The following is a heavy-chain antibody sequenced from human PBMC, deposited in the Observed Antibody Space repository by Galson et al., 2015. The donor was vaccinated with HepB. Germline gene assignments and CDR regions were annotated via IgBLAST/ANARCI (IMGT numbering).Heavy chain of an antibody. V-gene: IGHV6-1*01. J-gene: IGHJ4*02. D-gene: IGHD3-10*01. CDR2: TYYKSKYYN. CDR1: GDSVSSTSAT. Sequence: CAISGDSVSSTSATWNWIRQSPSRGLEWLGRTYYKSKYYNDYAVSVRSRITISPDTSKNQFSLQLSSVTPEDTAVYYCARGWGITMVRGLPYYLDSWGQGTLVTVSS. CDR3: ARGWGITMVRGLPYYLDS.